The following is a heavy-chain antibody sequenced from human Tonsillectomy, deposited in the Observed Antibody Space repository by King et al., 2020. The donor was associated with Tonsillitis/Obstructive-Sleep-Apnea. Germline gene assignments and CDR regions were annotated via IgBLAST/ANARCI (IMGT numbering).Heavy chain of an antibody. V-gene: IGHV3-73*01. Sequence: VQLVESGGGLVQPGGSLKLSCAASGLNFNESAIHWVRQAPGKGLEWVCRIRSEVDYHATGYAVSVKGRFTISRDDSRSTAYLNMNSLKTEDTAVYYCTCFSINGNSDNWGQGTLVTVSS. CDR3: TCFSINGNSDN. D-gene: IGHD4-23*01. CDR2: IRSEVDYHAT. CDR1: GLNFNESA. J-gene: IGHJ4*02.